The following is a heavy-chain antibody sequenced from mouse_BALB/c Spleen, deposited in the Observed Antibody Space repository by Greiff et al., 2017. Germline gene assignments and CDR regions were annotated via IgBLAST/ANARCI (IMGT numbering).Heavy chain of an antibody. CDR3: DFYTTVVNY. J-gene: IGHJ2*01. CDR2: INPSTGYT. D-gene: IGHD1-1*01. CDR1: GYTFTSYW. Sequence: VQLQQSGAELAKLGASVKMSCKASGYTFTSYWMHWVKQRPGQGLEWIGYINPSTGYTEYNQKFKDKATLTADKSSSTAYMQLSSLTSEDSAVYYCDFYTTVVNYWGQGTTLTVSS. V-gene: IGHV1-7*01.